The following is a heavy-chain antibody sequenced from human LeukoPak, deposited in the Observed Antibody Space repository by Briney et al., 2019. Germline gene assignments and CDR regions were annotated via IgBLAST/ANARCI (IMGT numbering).Heavy chain of an antibody. CDR2: IYYSGST. D-gene: IGHD4-17*01. Sequence: SETLSLTCTVSGGSISSSSYYWGWIRQPPGKGLEWIGSIYYSGSTYYNPSLKSRVTISVDTSKNQFSLKLSSVTAADTAVYYCARRRATVSTSYVDYWGQGTLVTVSS. J-gene: IGHJ4*02. V-gene: IGHV4-39*01. CDR3: ARRRATVSTSYVDY. CDR1: GGSISSSSYY.